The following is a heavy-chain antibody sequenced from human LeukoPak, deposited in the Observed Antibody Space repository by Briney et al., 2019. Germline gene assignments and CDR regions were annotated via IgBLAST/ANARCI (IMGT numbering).Heavy chain of an antibody. Sequence: GGSLRLSCAASGFTLSSYWTHWVRQAPGKGLEWVSAISGSGGSTYYADSVKGRFTISRDNSKNTLYLQMNSLRAEDTAVYYCAKDWYSSSSIDAFDIWGQGTMVTVSS. D-gene: IGHD6-13*01. J-gene: IGHJ3*02. CDR2: ISGSGGST. V-gene: IGHV3-23*01. CDR3: AKDWYSSSSIDAFDI. CDR1: GFTLSSYW.